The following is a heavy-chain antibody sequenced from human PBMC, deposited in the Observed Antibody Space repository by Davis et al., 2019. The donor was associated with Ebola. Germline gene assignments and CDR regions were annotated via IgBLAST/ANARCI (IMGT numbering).Heavy chain of an antibody. D-gene: IGHD1-1*01. J-gene: IGHJ4*02. Sequence: PGGSLRPSCVPPGFTSSNQAIHCVRQAPRKGLEWVAVTSHNERERFYGESVQGRFTISRDNSENVLYLQMDSLRPDDTAIYFCARALHDEVLDYWGQGTPVTVSS. CDR3: ARALHDEVLDY. CDR1: GFTSSNQA. V-gene: IGHV3-30*04. CDR2: TSHNERER.